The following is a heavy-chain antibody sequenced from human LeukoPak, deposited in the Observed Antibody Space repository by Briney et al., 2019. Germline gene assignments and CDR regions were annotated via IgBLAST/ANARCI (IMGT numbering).Heavy chain of an antibody. CDR2: IYNSGST. CDR3: ARGGAAPGSSYFDY. D-gene: IGHD6-13*01. Sequence: SETLSLTCSVSGGSISSYYWSWIRQPPGKGVEWIGHIYNSGSTNYNPSLKSRVTISVDTTKNQFSLKLSSVTAADTAVYYCARGGAAPGSSYFDYWGQGTLVTVSS. J-gene: IGHJ4*02. V-gene: IGHV4-59*01. CDR1: GGSISSYY.